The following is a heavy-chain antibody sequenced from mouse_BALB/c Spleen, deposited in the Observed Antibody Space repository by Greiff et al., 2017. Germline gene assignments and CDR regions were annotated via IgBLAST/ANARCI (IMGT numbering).Heavy chain of an antibody. V-gene: IGHV1-54*01. CDR3: ARNDYGYYYAMDY. D-gene: IGHD2-4*01. J-gene: IGHJ4*01. CDR1: GYAFTNYL. CDR2: INPGSGGT. Sequence: VQLQQSGAELVRPGTSVKVSCKASGYAFTNYLIEWVKQRPGQGLEWIGVINPGSGGTNYNEKFKGKATLTADKSSSTAYMQLSSLTSDDSAVYFCARNDYGYYYAMDYWGQGTSVTVSS.